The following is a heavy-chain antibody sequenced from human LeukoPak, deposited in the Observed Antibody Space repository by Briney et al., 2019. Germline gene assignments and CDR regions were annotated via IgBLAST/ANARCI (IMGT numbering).Heavy chain of an antibody. V-gene: IGHV4-39*07. CDR1: GGSISSSSYY. D-gene: IGHD1-1*01. CDR2: IYYSGST. J-gene: IGHJ4*02. Sequence: SETLSLACTVSGGSISSSSYYWGWIRQPPGKGLEWIGSIYYSGSTYYNPSLKSRVTISVDTSKNQFSLKLSSVTAADTAVYYCARSHVSTTSPYFDYWGQGTLVTVSS. CDR3: ARSHVSTTSPYFDY.